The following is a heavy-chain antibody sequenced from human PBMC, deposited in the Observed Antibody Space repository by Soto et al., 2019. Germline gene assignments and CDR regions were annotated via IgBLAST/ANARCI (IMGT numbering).Heavy chain of an antibody. CDR3: ARDGDPQSAFWSGRVGGVRFDP. V-gene: IGHV1-69*12. J-gene: IGHJ5*02. Sequence: QVQLVQSGAEVKKPGSSVNVSCKTSGGTFGNSAVTWVRQAPGQGLEWLGGLEHMFGTANYAQKFQGRVTITADESTITAYMELSSLNTDDTDVYYCARDGDPQSAFWSGRVGGVRFDPWGQGTLVTVSS. D-gene: IGHD3-3*01. CDR1: GGTFGNSA. CDR2: LEHMFGTA.